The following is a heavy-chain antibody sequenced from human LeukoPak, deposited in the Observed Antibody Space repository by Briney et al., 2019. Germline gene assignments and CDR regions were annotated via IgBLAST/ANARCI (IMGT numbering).Heavy chain of an antibody. CDR2: ISYDGSNK. D-gene: IGHD3-3*01. CDR3: ARDRGAYYDFWSGYYYYYYYGMDV. Sequence: GGSLRLSCAASGFTFSSYAMHWVRQAPGKGLEWVAVISYDGSNKYYADSVKGRFTISRDNSKNTLYLQMNSLRAEDTAVYYCARDRGAYYDFWSGYYYYYYYGMDVWGQGTTVTFSS. J-gene: IGHJ6*02. V-gene: IGHV3-30*04. CDR1: GFTFSSYA.